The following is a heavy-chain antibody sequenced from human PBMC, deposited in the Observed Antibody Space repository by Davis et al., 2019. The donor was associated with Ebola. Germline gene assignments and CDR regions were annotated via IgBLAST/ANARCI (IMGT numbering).Heavy chain of an antibody. CDR1: GGSFRGYY. J-gene: IGHJ4*02. CDR2: INHSGST. V-gene: IGHV4-34*01. Sequence: MPSETLSLTCAVYGGSFRGYYWSWIRQPPGKGLEWIGEINHSGSTNYNPSLKSRVTISGDTSKTQFSLRLSSVTAADTAVYYCARWGSYYDFWSGYYTSTNFDYWGQGTLVTVSS. CDR3: ARWGSYYDFWSGYYTSTNFDY. D-gene: IGHD3-3*01.